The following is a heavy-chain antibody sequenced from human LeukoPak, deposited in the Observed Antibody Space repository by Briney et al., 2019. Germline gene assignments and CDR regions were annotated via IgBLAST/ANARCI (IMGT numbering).Heavy chain of an antibody. CDR3: ARHRGVRGVLDY. CDR2: ISGSGGST. CDR1: GFTFSSYA. D-gene: IGHD3-10*01. J-gene: IGHJ4*02. Sequence: PGGSLRLSCAASGFTFSSYAMSWVRQAPGKGLEWVSAISGSGGSTYYADSVKGRFTISRDNSKNTLYLQMNSLRAEDTAVYYCARHRGVRGVLDYWGQGTLVTVSS. V-gene: IGHV3-23*01.